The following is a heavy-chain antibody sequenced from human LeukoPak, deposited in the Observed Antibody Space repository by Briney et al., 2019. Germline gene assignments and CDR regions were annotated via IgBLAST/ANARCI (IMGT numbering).Heavy chain of an antibody. D-gene: IGHD3-3*01. Sequence: PGGSLRLSCAASGFTFSSYSMNWVRQAPGKGLEWVSSISSSSSYIYYADSVKGRFTISRDNAKNSLYLQMNSLRAEDTAVYYCARGSETIFGVFPGAIDYWGQGTWSPSPQ. V-gene: IGHV3-21*01. CDR2: ISSSSSYI. J-gene: IGHJ4*02. CDR1: GFTFSSYS. CDR3: ARGSETIFGVFPGAIDY.